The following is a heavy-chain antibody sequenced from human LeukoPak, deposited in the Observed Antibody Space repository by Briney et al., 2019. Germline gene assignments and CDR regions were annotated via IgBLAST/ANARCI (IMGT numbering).Heavy chain of an antibody. CDR3: AIPARGQRVYY. CDR1: GGSISSSSYY. V-gene: IGHV4-39*01. Sequence: SETLSLTCTVSGGSISSSSYYWGWIRQPPGKGLEWIGSIYYSGSTYYNPSLKSRVTISVDTSKNQFSLKLSSVTAADTAVYYCAIPARGQRVYYWGQGTLVTVSS. CDR2: IYYSGST. J-gene: IGHJ4*02. D-gene: IGHD2-8*01.